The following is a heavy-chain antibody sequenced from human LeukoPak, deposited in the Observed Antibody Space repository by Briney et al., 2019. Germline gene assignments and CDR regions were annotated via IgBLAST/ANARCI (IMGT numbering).Heavy chain of an antibody. CDR3: ARTKSKAAAGPFDY. CDR2: IIPIFGTA. V-gene: IGHV1-69*05. Sequence: ASVKVSCKASGGTFSSYAISWVRQAPGQGLEWMGGIIPIFGTANYAQKFQGRVTMTRNTSISTAYMELSSLRSEDTAVYYCARTKSKAAAGPFDYWGQGTLVTVSS. CDR1: GGTFSSYA. J-gene: IGHJ4*02. D-gene: IGHD6-13*01.